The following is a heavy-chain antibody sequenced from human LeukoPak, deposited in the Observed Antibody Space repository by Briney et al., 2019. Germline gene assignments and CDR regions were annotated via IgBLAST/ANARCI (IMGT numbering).Heavy chain of an antibody. Sequence: PGGSLRLSCAASGFTFDDYAMHWVRQAPGKGLEWVSGISWNSGSIGYADSVTGRFTISRDNAKNSLYLQMNSLRAEDTALYYCAKDSVAVADTPTFDYWGQGTLVTVSS. V-gene: IGHV3-9*01. D-gene: IGHD6-19*01. J-gene: IGHJ4*02. CDR3: AKDSVAVADTPTFDY. CDR2: ISWNSGSI. CDR1: GFTFDDYA.